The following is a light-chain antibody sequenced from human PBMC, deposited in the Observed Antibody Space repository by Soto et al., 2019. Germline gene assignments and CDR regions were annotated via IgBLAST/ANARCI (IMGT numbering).Light chain of an antibody. V-gene: IGKV3-11*01. Sequence: EIVLTQSPGTLSLSPGERATLSCRASQSVSSHLAWYQQKPGQAPRLLIYDASNRATGIPARFSGSGSGTDFTLTISSLEPEDFAVYHCVQRITWPCTCGQGSKVEIK. CDR1: QSVSSH. CDR3: VQRITWPCT. CDR2: DAS. J-gene: IGKJ1*01.